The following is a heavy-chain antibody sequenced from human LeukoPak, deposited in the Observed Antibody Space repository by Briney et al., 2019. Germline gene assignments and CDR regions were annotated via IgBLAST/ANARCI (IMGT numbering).Heavy chain of an antibody. Sequence: ASVKVSCKASGYNLINYAMHWVRQAPGQRLEWMGWSNAGNGNTKYSQEFQGRVTITRDTSASTAYMELSSLRSEDMAVYYCAREDWGSSAFDIWGQGTMVTVSS. CDR1: GYNLINYA. CDR2: SNAGNGNT. D-gene: IGHD7-27*01. V-gene: IGHV1-3*02. CDR3: AREDWGSSAFDI. J-gene: IGHJ3*02.